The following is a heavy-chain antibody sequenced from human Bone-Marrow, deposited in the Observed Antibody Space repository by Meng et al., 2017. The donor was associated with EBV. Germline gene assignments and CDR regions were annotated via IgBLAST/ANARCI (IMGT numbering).Heavy chain of an antibody. CDR2: ISSSSSYI. Sequence: EVQLVESGGGLVKLGGALSSAGVASGFTFSSYSMNWVRQAPGKGLEWVSSISSSSSYIYYADSVKGRFTISRDNAKNSLYLQMNSLRAEDTAVYYCARDGTRYSSSSISWFDPWGQGTMVTVSS. V-gene: IGHV3-21*01. CDR1: GFTFSSYS. D-gene: IGHD6-6*01. CDR3: ARDGTRYSSSSISWFDP. J-gene: IGHJ5*02.